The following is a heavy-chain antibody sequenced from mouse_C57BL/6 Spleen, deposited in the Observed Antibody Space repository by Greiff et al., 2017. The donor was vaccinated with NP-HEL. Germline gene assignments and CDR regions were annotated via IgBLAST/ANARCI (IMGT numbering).Heavy chain of an antibody. Sequence: EVQRVESGGDLVKPGGSLKLSCAASGFTFSSYGMSWVRQTPDKRLEWVATISSGGSYTYYPDSVKGRFTISRDNAKNTLYLQMSSLKSEDTAMYYCARDYVAYWGQGTLVTVSA. CDR1: GFTFSSYG. D-gene: IGHD1-1*01. J-gene: IGHJ3*01. V-gene: IGHV5-6*01. CDR2: ISSGGSYT. CDR3: ARDYVAY.